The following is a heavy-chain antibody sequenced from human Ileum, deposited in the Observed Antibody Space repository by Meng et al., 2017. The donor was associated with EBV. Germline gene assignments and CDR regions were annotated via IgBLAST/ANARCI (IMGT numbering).Heavy chain of an antibody. CDR3: ARGTAYDLFADYQFFDY. J-gene: IGHJ4*02. CDR2: IYHSGST. V-gene: IGHV4-30-4*01. Sequence: HAHVQVSRPRLVMPQQTLSLTWPGSCVSISGAYSWSWIRQSPGKGLEWIGHIYHSGSTNYNPSLKSRLTISRDTSKNLFSLNLSSVTAADTAVYYCARGTAYDLFADYQFFDYWGQGILVTVSS. CDR1: CVSISGAYS. D-gene: IGHD3-9*01.